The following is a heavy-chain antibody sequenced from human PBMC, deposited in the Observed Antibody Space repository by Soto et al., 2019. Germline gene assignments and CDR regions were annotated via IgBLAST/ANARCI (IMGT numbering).Heavy chain of an antibody. Sequence: QITLKESGPTLVEPTQPLTLACTLSGFSVTTTGMGVGWIRQPPGKALEWLAIIYWDDDKRYSPSLQTRLTITQDTPKNQVVLTMSSMDPVDTATYYCARFVESTCYYRVFFDSWGQGTLVTVSS. CDR3: ARFVESTCYYRVFFDS. V-gene: IGHV2-5*02. J-gene: IGHJ5*01. D-gene: IGHD3-9*01. CDR2: IYWDDDK. CDR1: GFSVTTTGMG.